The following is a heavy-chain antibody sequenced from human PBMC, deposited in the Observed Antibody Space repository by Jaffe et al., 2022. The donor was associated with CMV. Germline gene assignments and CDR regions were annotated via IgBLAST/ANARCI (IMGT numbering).Heavy chain of an antibody. J-gene: IGHJ6*02. V-gene: IGHV3-33*01. D-gene: IGHD3-10*01. CDR3: ARDKALMGFYYGSGIYGSYYYGMDV. CDR1: GFTFSSYG. Sequence: QVQLVESGGGVVQPGRSLRLSCAASGFTFSSYGMHWVRQAPGKGLEWVAVIWYDGSNKYYADSVKGRFTISRDNSKNTLYLQMNSLRAEDTAVYYCARDKALMGFYYGSGIYGSYYYGMDVWGQGTTVTVSS. CDR2: IWYDGSNK.